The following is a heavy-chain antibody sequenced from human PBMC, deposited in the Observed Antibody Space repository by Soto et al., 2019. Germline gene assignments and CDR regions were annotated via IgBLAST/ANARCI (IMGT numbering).Heavy chain of an antibody. V-gene: IGHV4-4*08. CDR1: GGSISSYY. CDR2: VHDSCGS. D-gene: IGHD3-10*01. J-gene: IGHJ6*02. Sequence: QVQLQESGPGLVKPSETLSLSCTVSGGSISSYYWSWFRQSPGKRMEWIGYVHDSCGSSYNPPLQRRVAISLDTPKSQFSLKVTSVTAPDTAVYYCARKGFGPLHGLVDVWGQGTTVTVSS. CDR3: ARKGFGPLHGLVDV.